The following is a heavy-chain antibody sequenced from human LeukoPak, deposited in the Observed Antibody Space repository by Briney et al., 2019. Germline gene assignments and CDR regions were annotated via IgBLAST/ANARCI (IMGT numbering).Heavy chain of an antibody. J-gene: IGHJ5*02. CDR2: IYYSGST. D-gene: IGHD2-2*01. V-gene: IGHV4-39*01. CDR3: ARGGLPGTRDIYIVVVPAANWFDP. CDR1: GGSISSSSYY. Sequence: PSETLSLTCTVSGGSISSSSYYWGWIRQPPGKGLEWIGSIYYSGSTYYNPSLKSRVTISVDTSKNQFSLKLSSVTAADTAVYYCARGGLPGTRDIYIVVVPAANWFDPWGQGTLVTVSS.